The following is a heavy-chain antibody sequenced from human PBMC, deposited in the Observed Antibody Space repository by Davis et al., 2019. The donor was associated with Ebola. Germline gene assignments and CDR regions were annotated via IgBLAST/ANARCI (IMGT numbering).Heavy chain of an antibody. D-gene: IGHD2-2*01. CDR2: INPNSGGT. CDR1: GYTFTGYY. Sequence: ASVKVSCKASGYTFTGYYMHWVRQAPGQGLEWMGWINPNSGGTNYAQKFQGRVTMTRDTSISSAYMELSSLRSEDTAVYYCARGDCSSTSCYAVGFDYWGQGTLVTVSS. J-gene: IGHJ4*02. CDR3: ARGDCSSTSCYAVGFDY. V-gene: IGHV1-2*02.